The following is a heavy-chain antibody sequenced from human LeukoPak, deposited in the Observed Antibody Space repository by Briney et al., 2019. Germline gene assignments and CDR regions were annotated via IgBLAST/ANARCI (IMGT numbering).Heavy chain of an antibody. D-gene: IGHD3-3*01. CDR2: ISGSGGST. CDR3: AKPYYDFWSGFDY. CDR1: GFTFSSYA. J-gene: IGHJ4*02. Sequence: GGSLRLSCAASGFTFSSYAMSWVRQAPGKGLEWISAISGSGGSTYYADSVKGRFTISRDNSKNTLYLQMNSLRAEDTAVYYCAKPYYDFWSGFDYWGQGTLVTVSS. V-gene: IGHV3-23*01.